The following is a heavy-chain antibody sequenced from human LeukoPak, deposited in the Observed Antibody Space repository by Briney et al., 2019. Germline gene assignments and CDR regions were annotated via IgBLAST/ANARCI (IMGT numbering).Heavy chain of an antibody. CDR3: AREYPYSGSYYLDY. Sequence: ASVKVSCKASGYTFTGYYMHWVRQAPGQGLEWMGWINTNTGNPTYAQGFTGRFVFSLDTSVSTAYLQISSLKAEDTAVYYCAREYPYSGSYYLDYWGQGTLVTVSS. CDR2: INTNTGNP. J-gene: IGHJ4*02. CDR1: GYTFTGYY. V-gene: IGHV7-4-1*02. D-gene: IGHD1-26*01.